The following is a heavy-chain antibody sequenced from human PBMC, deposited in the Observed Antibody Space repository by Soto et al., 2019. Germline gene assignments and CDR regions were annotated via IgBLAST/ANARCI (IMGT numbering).Heavy chain of an antibody. CDR3: AREKGWLRDRYFDL. Sequence: QVQLQESGPGLVKPSQTLSLTCTVSGGSISSGDYYWSWIRHPQGKGLGWIGYIYGSGSTYLNTSLKRRVTISVDTSKNQFSLKLSSVTAADPAVYYCAREKGWLRDRYFDLWGRGTLVTVSS. CDR2: IYGSGST. D-gene: IGHD2-15*01. V-gene: IGHV4-30-4*01. CDR1: GGSISSGDYY. J-gene: IGHJ2*01.